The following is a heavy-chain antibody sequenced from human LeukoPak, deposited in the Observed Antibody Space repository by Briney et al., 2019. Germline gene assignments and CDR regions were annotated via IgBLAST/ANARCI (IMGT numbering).Heavy chain of an antibody. CDR2: IKEDGSEK. D-gene: IGHD2-2*02. V-gene: IGHV3-7*01. Sequence: GGSLRLSCAASGFTFSNYWLSWVRQAPGKGLEWVANIKEDGSEKYHVDSVKGRFTISRDNAKNSLYLQMNSLRVEDTAVYYCARLYCSTTSCYNLPLDYWGQGTLVTVSS. CDR3: ARLYCSTTSCYNLPLDY. J-gene: IGHJ4*02. CDR1: GFTFSNYW.